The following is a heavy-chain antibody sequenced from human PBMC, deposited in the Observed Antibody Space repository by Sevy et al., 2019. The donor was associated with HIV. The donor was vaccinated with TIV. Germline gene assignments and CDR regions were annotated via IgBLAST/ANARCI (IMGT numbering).Heavy chain of an antibody. CDR1: GFTFSTYN. D-gene: IGHD3-16*01. CDR2: ISSSSTYI. J-gene: IGHJ4*02. V-gene: IGHV3-21*01. Sequence: GGCLRLSCAGSGFTFSTYNMNWVRQAPGKGLEWVSSISSSSTYIYYADFLKGRFTISRDNAKNSLYLQMNRLTVEDTAVYYCARDRLGGKVFDYWGQGTPVTVSS. CDR3: ARDRLGGKVFDY.